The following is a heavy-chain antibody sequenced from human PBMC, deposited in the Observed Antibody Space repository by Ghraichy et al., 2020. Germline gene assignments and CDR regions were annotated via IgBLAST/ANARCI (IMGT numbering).Heavy chain of an antibody. J-gene: IGHJ4*02. Sequence: LNISCAASGFTFSSYAMSWVRQAPGKGLEWVSAISGSGGSTYYADSVKGRFTISRDNSKNTLYLQMNSLRAEDTAVYYCAKDHYDYVWGSYRYGYFDYWGQGTLVSVSS. D-gene: IGHD3-16*02. CDR1: GFTFSSYA. V-gene: IGHV3-23*01. CDR3: AKDHYDYVWGSYRYGYFDY. CDR2: ISGSGGST.